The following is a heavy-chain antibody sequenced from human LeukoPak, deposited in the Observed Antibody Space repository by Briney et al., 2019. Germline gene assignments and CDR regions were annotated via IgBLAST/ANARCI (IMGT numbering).Heavy chain of an antibody. CDR3: VRAIDYGDYEWFDP. V-gene: IGHV3-15*05. Sequence: PGGSLRLSCAPSGFTFSNAWMSWVRQAPGKGLEWVGRIKSKKDGGTADYAAPVKGRFTISRDNANNTLYLQMNSLRAEDTAIYYCVRAIDYGDYEWFDPWGQGTLVSVSS. CDR2: IKSKKDGGTA. CDR1: GFTFSNAW. J-gene: IGHJ5*02. D-gene: IGHD4-17*01.